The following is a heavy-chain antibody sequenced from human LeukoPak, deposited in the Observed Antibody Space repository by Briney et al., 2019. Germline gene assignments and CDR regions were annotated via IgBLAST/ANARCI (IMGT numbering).Heavy chain of an antibody. V-gene: IGHV3-23*01. Sequence: GGSLRLSCAASGFTFSSFDMSWVRQAPGKGLEWVSAITYSGATTNYADSVKGRFTISRDNSKNTLFLQMNSLRAEDTAVYYCAKAVAAALDYWGQGTLVTVSS. CDR2: ITYSGATT. J-gene: IGHJ4*02. CDR1: GFTFSSFD. D-gene: IGHD6-25*01. CDR3: AKAVAAALDY.